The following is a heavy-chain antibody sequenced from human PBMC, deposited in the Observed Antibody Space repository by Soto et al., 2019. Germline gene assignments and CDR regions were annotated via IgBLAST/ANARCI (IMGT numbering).Heavy chain of an antibody. D-gene: IGHD1-26*01. Sequence: GGSLRLSCAASGFTFSSYAMSWVSQAPGKGLEWVSAISGSGGSTYYADSVKGRFTISRDNSKNTLYLQMNSLRAEDTAVYYGAKASHGVLHFDYWGQGTLVNVSS. J-gene: IGHJ4*02. CDR1: GFTFSSYA. CDR2: ISGSGGST. CDR3: AKASHGVLHFDY. V-gene: IGHV3-23*01.